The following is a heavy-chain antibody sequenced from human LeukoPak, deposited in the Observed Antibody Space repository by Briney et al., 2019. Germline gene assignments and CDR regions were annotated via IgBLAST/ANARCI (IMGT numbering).Heavy chain of an antibody. CDR1: GYSISSGYY. D-gene: IGHD3-22*01. CDR3: ARVYYDSSGYYYYYYYYYMDV. Sequence: SETLSLTCTVSGYSISSGYYWGWIRQPPGKGLEWIGSIYHSGSTYYNPSLKSRVTISVDTSKNQFSLKLSSVTAADTAVYYCARVYYDSSGYYYYYYYYYMDVWGKGATVTVSS. CDR2: IYHSGST. J-gene: IGHJ6*03. V-gene: IGHV4-38-2*02.